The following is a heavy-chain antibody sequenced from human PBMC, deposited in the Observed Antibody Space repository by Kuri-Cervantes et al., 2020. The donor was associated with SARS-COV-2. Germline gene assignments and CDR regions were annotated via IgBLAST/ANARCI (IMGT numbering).Heavy chain of an antibody. D-gene: IGHD3-9*01. CDR1: GFTFSSYA. Sequence: LSLTCAASGFTFSSYAMHWVRQAPGKGLEWVAVISYDGSNKYYADSVKGRFTISRDNSKNTLYLQMNSLRAEDTAVYYCARHYAFDRFHKWGQGTQVTVSS. CDR3: ARHYAFDRFHK. V-gene: IGHV3-30-3*01. J-gene: IGHJ4*02. CDR2: ISYDGSNK.